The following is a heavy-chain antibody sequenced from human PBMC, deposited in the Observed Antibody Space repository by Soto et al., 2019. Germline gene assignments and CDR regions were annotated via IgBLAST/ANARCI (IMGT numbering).Heavy chain of an antibody. J-gene: IGHJ5*02. CDR2: VCPGGRT. V-gene: IGHV4-34*02. CDR3: ARGDYGQYDAYNWFDP. Sequence: QVRLQQWGAGLVRPSETLSLTCAVYGGSFNNYCWSWIRQPPGKGLEWIGEVCPGGRTNYSPTLKREVRIAGEGCKNQFSLRLTSVTVADTAVYYCARGDYGQYDAYNWFDPWGQGNLVIVAS. D-gene: IGHD3-10*01. CDR1: GGSFNNYC.